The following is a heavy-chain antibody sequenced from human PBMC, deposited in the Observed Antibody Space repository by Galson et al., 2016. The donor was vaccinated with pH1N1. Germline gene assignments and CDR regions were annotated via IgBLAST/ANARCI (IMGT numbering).Heavy chain of an antibody. V-gene: IGHV2-70*01. D-gene: IGHD4-17*01. Sequence: KTRLTISKDTSKNQVVLTMTNMDPVDTATYYCARIQYGDYVGYFDYWGQGTLVTVSS. J-gene: IGHJ4*02. CDR3: ARIQYGDYVGYFDY.